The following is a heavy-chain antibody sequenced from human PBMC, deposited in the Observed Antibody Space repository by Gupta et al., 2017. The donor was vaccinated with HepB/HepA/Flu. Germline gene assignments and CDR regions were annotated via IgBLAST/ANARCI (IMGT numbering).Heavy chain of an antibody. J-gene: IGHJ4*02. CDR1: GFTFSSYW. CDR3: AIAIWSGYYSGY. CDR2: IKQDGSEK. D-gene: IGHD3-3*01. V-gene: IGHV3-7*01. Sequence: EVQLVESGGGLVQPGGSLRLYCAASGFTFSSYWMSWVRQAPGKGLEWGANIKQDGSEKYEGDSVKGRFTIYRDNAKKSLYLQLNRLRAEDTAVYYCAIAIWSGYYSGYGGQGTLVTVSS.